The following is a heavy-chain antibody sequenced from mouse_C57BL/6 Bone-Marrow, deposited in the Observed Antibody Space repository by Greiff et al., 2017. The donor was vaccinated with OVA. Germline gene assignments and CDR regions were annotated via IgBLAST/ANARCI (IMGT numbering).Heavy chain of an antibody. CDR3: VRTDYYGSSPWFAY. Sequence: GGGLVQPKGSLKLSCAASGFSFNTYAMNWVRQAPGKGLEWVARIRSKSNNYATYYADSVKDRFTISRDDSESMLYLQMNNLKTEDTAMYYCVRTDYYGSSPWFAYWGQGTLVTVSA. CDR2: IRSKSNNYAT. V-gene: IGHV10-1*01. CDR1: GFSFNTYA. D-gene: IGHD1-1*01. J-gene: IGHJ3*01.